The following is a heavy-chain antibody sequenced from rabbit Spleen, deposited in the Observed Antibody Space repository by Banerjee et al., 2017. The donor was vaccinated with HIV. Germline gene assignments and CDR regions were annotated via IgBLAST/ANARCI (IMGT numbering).Heavy chain of an antibody. V-gene: IGHV1S40*01. CDR3: ARNFDL. Sequence: QSLEESGGGLVQHEGSLTLTCTASGISFGMSDYMCWVRQAPGKGLEWIACIDAGSSDNTYYASWAKGRFTISKTSSTTVTLQMTSLTAADTATYFCARNFDLWGPGTLVTVS. CDR1: GISFGMSDY. J-gene: IGHJ4*01. CDR2: IDAGSSDNT.